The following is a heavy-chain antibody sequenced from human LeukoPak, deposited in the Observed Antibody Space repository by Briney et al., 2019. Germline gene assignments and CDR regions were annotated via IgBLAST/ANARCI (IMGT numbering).Heavy chain of an antibody. CDR1: GGSFSGYY. J-gene: IGHJ6*02. CDR2: INHSGST. V-gene: IGHV4-34*01. D-gene: IGHD4-17*01. CDR3: ARGPAAGEEYYYYGMDV. Sequence: PSETLSLTCAVYGGSFSGYYWSWIRQPPGKGLEWIGEINHSGSTNYNPSLKSRVTISVDTSKNQFSLKLSSATAADTAVYYCARGPAAGEEYYYYGMDVWGQGTTVTVSS.